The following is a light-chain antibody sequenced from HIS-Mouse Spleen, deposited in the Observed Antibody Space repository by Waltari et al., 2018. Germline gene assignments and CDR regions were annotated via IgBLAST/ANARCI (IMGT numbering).Light chain of an antibody. CDR1: ALAKKY. CDR2: EDS. V-gene: IGLV3-10*01. CDR3: YSTDSSGNHRV. J-gene: IGLJ2*01. Sequence: SYELTQPPSVSVSPGQTARITCSGDALAKKYAYWYQQKSGKAPVLVIYEDSKRPSGIPGRFSGSSSGTMATLTISGAQVEDEADYYCYSTDSSGNHRVFGGGTKLTVL.